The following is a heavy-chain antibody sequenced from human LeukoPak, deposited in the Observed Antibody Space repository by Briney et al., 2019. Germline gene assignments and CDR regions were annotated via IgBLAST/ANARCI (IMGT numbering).Heavy chain of an antibody. CDR1: GGSFSGYY. D-gene: IGHD4-23*01. CDR3: ARERYGGNYYFDY. CDR2: INHSGST. V-gene: IGHV4-34*01. Sequence: SETLSLTCAVYGGSFSGYYWSWIRQPPGKGLEWIGEINHSGSTNYNPSLKSRVTISVDTSKNQFSLKLSSVTAADTAVYYCARERYGGNYYFDYWGQGTLVTVSS. J-gene: IGHJ4*02.